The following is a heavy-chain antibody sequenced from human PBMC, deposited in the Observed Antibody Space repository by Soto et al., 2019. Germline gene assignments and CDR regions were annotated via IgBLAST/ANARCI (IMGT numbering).Heavy chain of an antibody. CDR1: GASISSFY. J-gene: IGHJ4*02. D-gene: IGHD3-16*02. CDR2: MYYSGRT. CDR3: ARDRGYLDYFWGTYRSRGYFEN. V-gene: IGHV4-59*01. Sequence: PSETLSLTCNISGDSITVSGASISSFYWSWLRQSPEKGLEWIGHMYYSGRTTYNPSLKSRVTIALDMSKNHLSLQVTSVTAADTAVYYCARDRGYLDYFWGTYRSRGYFENWGQGTLVTVSS.